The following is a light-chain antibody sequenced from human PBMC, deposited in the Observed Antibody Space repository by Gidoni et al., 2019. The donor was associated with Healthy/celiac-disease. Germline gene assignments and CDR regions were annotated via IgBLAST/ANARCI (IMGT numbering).Light chain of an antibody. CDR2: AAS. V-gene: IGKV1-8*01. J-gene: IGKJ3*01. Sequence: AIRMTQSPSSFSASTGDRVTITCRASQGISSYLAWYQQKPGKAPKLLIYAASTFQSGVLSRFSVSGSGTDFTLTISCLQSEDFATYYCQQYYSYPSFGPGTKVDIK. CDR1: QGISSY. CDR3: QQYYSYPS.